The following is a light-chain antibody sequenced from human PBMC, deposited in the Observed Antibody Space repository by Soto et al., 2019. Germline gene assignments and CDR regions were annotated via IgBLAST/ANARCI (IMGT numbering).Light chain of an antibody. Sequence: QSVLTQPPSVSGAPGQRVTISCTGSRSNIGANFDVHWYQQLPGTAPKLLLSGTANRPSGVPDRFSGSKSGTSASLAITGLQAEDEADYYCQSYDNTRGGRVVFGGGTKLTVL. CDR1: RSNIGANFD. CDR2: GTA. V-gene: IGLV1-40*01. CDR3: QSYDNTRGGRVV. J-gene: IGLJ2*01.